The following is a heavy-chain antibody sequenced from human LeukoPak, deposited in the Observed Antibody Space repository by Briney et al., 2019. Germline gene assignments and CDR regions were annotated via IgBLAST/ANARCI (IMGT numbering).Heavy chain of an antibody. V-gene: IGHV4-59*02. Sequence: SETLSLTCTVSGASVNSYYWSWIRQPPGKGLEWIGYTHYSGSTSYNPSLKSRVTISIDTSKNQFSLKLTSVTAADTAVFYCVRGHYGLEVWGKGTTVTVSS. CDR1: GASVNSYY. J-gene: IGHJ6*04. CDR3: VRGHYGLEV. CDR2: THYSGST.